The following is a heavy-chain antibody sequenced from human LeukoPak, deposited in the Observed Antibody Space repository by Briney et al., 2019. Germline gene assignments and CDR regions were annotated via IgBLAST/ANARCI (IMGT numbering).Heavy chain of an antibody. V-gene: IGHV3-21*01. Sequence: GRSLRLSCAASGFTFSSYCMNWVRQAPGKGLEWVSSISSSSSYIYYADSVKGRFTISRDNAKNSLYLQMNSLRAEDTAGYYCASAPYDSSTYYMEVWGKGTTVSVSS. CDR2: ISSSSSYI. CDR1: GFTFSSYC. CDR3: ASAPYDSSTYYMEV. D-gene: IGHD3-22*01. J-gene: IGHJ6*03.